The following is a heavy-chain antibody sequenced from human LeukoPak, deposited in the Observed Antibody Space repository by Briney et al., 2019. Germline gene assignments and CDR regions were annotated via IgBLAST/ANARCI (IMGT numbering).Heavy chain of an antibody. Sequence: GGSLRLSCAASGFTFSDHYMDWVRQAPGKGLEWVGRTRNKANSYTTEYAASVKGRFSISRDDSQNSLYLRMNSLQTDDTAVYFCARSGSYEAFDYWGQGTLVAVSS. J-gene: IGHJ4*02. CDR3: ARSGSYEAFDY. D-gene: IGHD3-22*01. CDR2: TRNKANSYTT. V-gene: IGHV3-72*01. CDR1: GFTFSDHY.